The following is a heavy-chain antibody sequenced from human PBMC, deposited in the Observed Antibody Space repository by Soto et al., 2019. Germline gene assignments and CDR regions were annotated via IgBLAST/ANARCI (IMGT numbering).Heavy chain of an antibody. J-gene: IGHJ3*02. CDR2: IYWDDDK. Sequence: QITLKESGPTLVKPTQTLTLTCTFSGFSLSTTGVGVGWIRQPPGKALEWLALIYWDDDKRYSPSLKSRLTKAKDTSENQVVLTMTNIDPVDTATYCCAHRLSVDDAFDILVQGTMVTVSS. D-gene: IGHD3-16*02. V-gene: IGHV2-5*02. CDR3: AHRLSVDDAFDI. CDR1: GFSLSTTGVG.